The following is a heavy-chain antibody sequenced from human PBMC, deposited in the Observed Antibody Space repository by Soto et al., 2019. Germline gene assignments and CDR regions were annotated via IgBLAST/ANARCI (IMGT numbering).Heavy chain of an antibody. Sequence: TGGSLRLSCAASGIPSSRYGMHRVRQAPGKGLEWVSAISGSGGSTYYADSVKGRFTISRDNSKNTPYLQMNSLRAEDTALYYCARDLYYYDSSGYSWFDPWGQGTLVTVSS. J-gene: IGHJ5*02. V-gene: IGHV3-23*01. CDR3: ARDLYYYDSSGYSWFDP. D-gene: IGHD3-22*01. CDR1: GIPSSRYG. CDR2: ISGSGGST.